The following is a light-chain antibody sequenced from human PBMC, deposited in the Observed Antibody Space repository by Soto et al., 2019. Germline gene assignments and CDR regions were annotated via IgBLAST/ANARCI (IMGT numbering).Light chain of an antibody. CDR1: SSNIGAGYD. CDR3: QSYDSSLSGWV. Sequence: QSVLTQPPSVSGAPGQRVTISCTGSSSNIGAGYDVHWYQQLPGTAPKLLIQGNSNRPSGVPDRFSGSKSGTSASLAITGLQAEDEADYYWQSYDSSLSGWVFGGGTKLTVL. CDR2: GNS. J-gene: IGLJ3*02. V-gene: IGLV1-40*01.